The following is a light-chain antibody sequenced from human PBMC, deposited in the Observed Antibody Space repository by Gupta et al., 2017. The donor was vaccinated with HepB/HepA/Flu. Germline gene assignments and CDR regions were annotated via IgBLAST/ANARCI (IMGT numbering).Light chain of an antibody. J-gene: IGKJ5*01. CDR1: QNIGNY. V-gene: IGKV1D-12*01. Sequence: DIQMTQSPSSLSASVGDRVTFACRASQNIGNYFAWYQQKPGKAPKLVIWDAYTLHTGVPSRFSGNRSGTDYTRTINSLQPEDFATYYCLQSNYLPLTFGQGTRLEIK. CDR3: LQSNYLPLT. CDR2: DAY.